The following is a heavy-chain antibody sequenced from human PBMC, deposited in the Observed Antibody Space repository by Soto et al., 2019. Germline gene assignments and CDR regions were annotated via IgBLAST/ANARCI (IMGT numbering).Heavy chain of an antibody. J-gene: IGHJ3*02. CDR2: ISGSGGST. V-gene: IGHV3-23*01. D-gene: IGHD2-2*01. CDR3: AKKGDCSSTSCYAPRIVGHDAFDI. CDR1: GFTFSSYA. Sequence: EVQLLESGGGLVQPGGSLRLSCAASGFTFSSYAMSWVRQAPGKGLEWVSAISGSGGSTYYADSVKGRFTISRDNSKNTLYRQMNSLRAEDTAVYYCAKKGDCSSTSCYAPRIVGHDAFDIWGQGTMVTVSS.